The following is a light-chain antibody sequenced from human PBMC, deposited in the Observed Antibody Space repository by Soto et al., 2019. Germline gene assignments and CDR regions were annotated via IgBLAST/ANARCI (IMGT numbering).Light chain of an antibody. CDR2: DAS. Sequence: DIQMTQSPSSLSASVGDRVTITCRASQTIVTYLNWYQQKPGNAPKLLIYDASSLQSGVPSRFSGSGSGTAFTLTISSLQPEDFATYYCQQSASTPPTFGGGTKVDIK. CDR1: QTIVTY. CDR3: QQSASTPPT. V-gene: IGKV1-39*01. J-gene: IGKJ4*01.